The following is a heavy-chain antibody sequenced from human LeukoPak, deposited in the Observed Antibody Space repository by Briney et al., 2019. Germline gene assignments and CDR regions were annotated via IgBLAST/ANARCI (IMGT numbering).Heavy chain of an antibody. Sequence: SETLSLTCTVSGGSISSSSYYWGWIRQPPGKGLEWIGSIYYSGSTYYNPSLKSRVTISVDTSKNQFSLKLSSVTAADTAVYYCARHVLGATEGVVFDYWGQGTLVTVSS. V-gene: IGHV4-39*07. CDR2: IYYSGST. J-gene: IGHJ4*02. CDR3: ARHVLGATEGVVFDY. D-gene: IGHD1-26*01. CDR1: GGSISSSSYY.